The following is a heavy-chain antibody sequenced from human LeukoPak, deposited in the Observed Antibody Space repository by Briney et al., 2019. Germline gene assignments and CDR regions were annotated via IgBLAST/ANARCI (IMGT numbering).Heavy chain of an antibody. D-gene: IGHD3-10*02. CDR1: GFTFSSYA. CDR3: AELGITMIGGV. CDR2: ISDSGAHT. Sequence: PGGSLRLSCAASGFTFSSYAMSWVRQAPGKGLEWVSAISDSGAHTYYTDSVKGRLTISRDNAKNSLYLQMNSLRAEDTAVYYCAELGITMIGGVWGKGTTVTISS. J-gene: IGHJ6*04. V-gene: IGHV3-23*01.